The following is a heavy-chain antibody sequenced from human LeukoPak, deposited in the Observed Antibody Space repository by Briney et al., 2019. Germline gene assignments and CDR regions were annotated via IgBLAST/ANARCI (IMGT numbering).Heavy chain of an antibody. D-gene: IGHD6-6*01. CDR1: GFTFSSYA. V-gene: IGHV3-23*01. J-gene: IGHJ4*02. CDR3: AKDFYSSSHLDY. Sequence: SGGSLRLSCAASGFTFSSYAMSWVRQAPGKGLEWVSAISGSSGSTYYADSVKGRFTISRDNSKNTLYLQMNSLRAGDTAVYYCAKDFYSSSHLDYWGQGTLVTVSS. CDR2: ISGSSGST.